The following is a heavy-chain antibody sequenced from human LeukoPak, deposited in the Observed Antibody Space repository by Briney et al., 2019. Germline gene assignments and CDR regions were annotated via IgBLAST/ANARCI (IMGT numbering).Heavy chain of an antibody. J-gene: IGHJ6*02. CDR3: AKEDV. CDR2: ISYDGSNK. CDR1: GFTFSSYG. V-gene: IGHV3-30*18. Sequence: GGSLRLSCVASGFTFSSYGMHWVRQAPGKGLEWVAVISYDGSNKYYADSVKGRFTISRDNSKNTLYLQMNSLRAEDTAVYYCAKEDVWGQGTTVTVSS.